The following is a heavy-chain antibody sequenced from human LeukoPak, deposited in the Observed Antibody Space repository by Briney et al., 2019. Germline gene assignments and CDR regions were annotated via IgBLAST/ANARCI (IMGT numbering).Heavy chain of an antibody. V-gene: IGHV1-8*01. CDR2: MNPNSGNT. CDR1: GYTFTSYD. D-gene: IGHD3-16*02. J-gene: IGHJ4*02. Sequence: ASVKVSCKASGYTFTSYDINWVRQATGQGLEWMGWMNPNSGNTSYAQKFQGRVTMTRNTSISTAYMELSSLSSEATAVYYCASHYRVIACFDYWGQGTLVTVSS. CDR3: ASHYRVIACFDY.